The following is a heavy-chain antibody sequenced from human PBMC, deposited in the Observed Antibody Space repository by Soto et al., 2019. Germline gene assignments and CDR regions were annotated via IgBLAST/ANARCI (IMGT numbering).Heavy chain of an antibody. CDR3: ARDPGYSYGYN. J-gene: IGHJ4*02. Sequence: ASVKVSCKASGYTFTSYGISWARQAPGQGLEWLGWISAYNGNTNYAQKFQGRLTMTTDTSASTAYMELSSLRSEDTAVYYCARDPGYSYGYNWGQGTLVTVSS. V-gene: IGHV1-18*01. CDR2: ISAYNGNT. D-gene: IGHD5-18*01. CDR1: GYTFTSYG.